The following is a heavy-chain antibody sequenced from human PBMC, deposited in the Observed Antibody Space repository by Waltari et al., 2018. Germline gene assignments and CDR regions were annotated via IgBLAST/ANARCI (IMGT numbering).Heavy chain of an antibody. D-gene: IGHD5-12*01. CDR1: GYSISSGYY. V-gene: IGHV4-38-2*01. CDR2: IYHSGST. Sequence: QVQLQESGPGLVKPSETLSLTCAVSGYSISSGYYWRWIRQPPGKGLEWIGSIYHSGSTYYNPSLKSRVTISVDTSKNQFSLKLSSVTAADTAVYYCARIIVATINWFDPWGQGTLVTVSS. J-gene: IGHJ5*02. CDR3: ARIIVATINWFDP.